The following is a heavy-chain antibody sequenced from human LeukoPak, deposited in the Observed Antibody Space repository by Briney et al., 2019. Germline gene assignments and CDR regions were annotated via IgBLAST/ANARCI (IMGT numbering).Heavy chain of an antibody. CDR1: GYGFTSYD. J-gene: IGHJ4*02. CDR3: ASSPAGREYQLLKFDY. V-gene: IGHV1-18*04. CDR2: ISAYHGKT. Sequence: GASVKVSCKASGYGFTSYDISWVRQAPGQGLEWMGWISAYHGKTNYAQNLQGRVTMTTETSTSTAYMELSSLRSEDTAVYYCASSPAGREYQLLKFDYWGQGTLVTVSS. D-gene: IGHD2-2*01.